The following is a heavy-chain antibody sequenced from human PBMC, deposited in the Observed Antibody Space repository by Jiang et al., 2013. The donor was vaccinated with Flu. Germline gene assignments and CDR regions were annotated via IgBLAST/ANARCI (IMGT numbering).Heavy chain of an antibody. CDR3: ARAGPTGFSSGYSEFDY. CDR2: ISSSSSYI. D-gene: IGHD3-3*01. CDR1: GFTFSSYS. Sequence: GLVKPGGSLRLSCAASGFTFSSYSMNWVRQAPGKGLEWVSSISSSSSYIYYADSVKGRFTISRDNAKNSLYLQMNSLRAEDTAVYYCARAGPTGFSSGYSEFDYWGQGTLVTVSS. J-gene: IGHJ4*02. V-gene: IGHV3-21*01.